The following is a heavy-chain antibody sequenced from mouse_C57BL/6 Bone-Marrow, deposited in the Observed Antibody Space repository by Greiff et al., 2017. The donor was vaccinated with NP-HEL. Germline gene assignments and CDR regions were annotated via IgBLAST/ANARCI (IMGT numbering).Heavy chain of an antibody. CDR2: ISDGGSYT. D-gene: IGHD1-1*01. CDR3: ARYYDGAGFAY. CDR1: GFTFSSYA. V-gene: IGHV5-4*03. J-gene: IGHJ3*01. Sequence: DVKLVESGGGLVKPGGSLKLSCAASGFTFSSYAMSWVRQTPEKRLEWVATISDGGSYTYYPDNVKGRFTISRDNAKNNLYLQMSHLKSEDTAMYYCARYYDGAGFAYWGQGTLVTVSA.